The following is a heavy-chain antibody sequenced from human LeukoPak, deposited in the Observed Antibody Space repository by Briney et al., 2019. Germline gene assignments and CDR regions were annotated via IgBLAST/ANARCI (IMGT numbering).Heavy chain of an antibody. V-gene: IGHV3-23*01. CDR2: ISGSGGST. D-gene: IGHD6-19*01. CDR3: ALSLVEGSGWLFDY. Sequence: AGGSLRLSCAASGFTFSSYAMSWVRQAPGKGLEWVSAISGSGGSTYYADSVKGRFTISRDNSKNTLYLQMNSQRAEDTAVYYCALSLVEGSGWLFDYWGQGTLVTVSS. J-gene: IGHJ4*02. CDR1: GFTFSSYA.